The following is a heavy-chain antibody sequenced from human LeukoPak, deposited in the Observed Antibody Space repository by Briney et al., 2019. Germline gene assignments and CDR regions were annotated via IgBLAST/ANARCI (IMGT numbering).Heavy chain of an antibody. V-gene: IGHV4-34*01. CDR3: ARGFSITIFGVVKSYYYYMDV. D-gene: IGHD3-3*01. Sequence: SETLSLTCAVYGGSFSGYYWSWIRQPPGKELEWIGEINHSGSTNYNPSLKSRVTISVDTSKNQFSLKLSSVTAADTAVYYCARGFSITIFGVVKSYYYYMDVWGKGTTVTVSS. J-gene: IGHJ6*03. CDR1: GGSFSGYY. CDR2: INHSGST.